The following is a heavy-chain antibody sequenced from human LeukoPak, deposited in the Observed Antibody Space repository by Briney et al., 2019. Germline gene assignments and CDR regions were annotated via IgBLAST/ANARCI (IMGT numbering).Heavy chain of an antibody. J-gene: IGHJ6*02. CDR2: IYPGDSDT. D-gene: IGHD3-10*01. CDR3: ARHKARYGSGSYSYYYGMDV. CDR1: GYSFTSYW. Sequence: GESLKISCKGSGYSFTSYWIGWVRQMPGKGLEWMGIIYPGDSDTRYSPSFQGQVTISADKSISTAYLQWSSLKASDTAMYYCARHKARYGSGSYSYYYGMDVWGQGTTVTVSS. V-gene: IGHV5-51*01.